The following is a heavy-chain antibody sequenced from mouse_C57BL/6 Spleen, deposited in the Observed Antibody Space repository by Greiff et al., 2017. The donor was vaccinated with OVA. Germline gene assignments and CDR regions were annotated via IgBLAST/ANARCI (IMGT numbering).Heavy chain of an antibody. Sequence: EVKLQESGPELVKPGASVKISCKASGYSFTDYNMNWVKQSNGKSLEWIGVINPNYGTTSYNQKFKGKATLTVDQSSSTAYMQLNSLTSEDSAVYYCARGYYEAGYAMDYWGQGTSVTVSS. CDR3: ARGYYEAGYAMDY. CDR2: INPNYGTT. D-gene: IGHD2-4*01. CDR1: GYSFTDYN. V-gene: IGHV1-39*01. J-gene: IGHJ4*01.